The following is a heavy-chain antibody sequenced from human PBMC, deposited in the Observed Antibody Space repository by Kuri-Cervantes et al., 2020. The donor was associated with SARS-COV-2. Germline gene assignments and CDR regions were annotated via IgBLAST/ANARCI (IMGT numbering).Heavy chain of an antibody. CDR1: GYTFTGYY. CDR3: ARDLTDSSSWYLYWIDP. V-gene: IGHV1-69*08. Sequence: SVKVSCKASGYTFTGYYMHWVRQAPGQGLEWMGRIIPILGTANYAQKFQGRVTITADKSTSTAYMELSSLRSEDTAVYYCARDLTDSSSWYLYWIDPWGQGTLVTVSS. J-gene: IGHJ5*02. CDR2: IIPILGTA. D-gene: IGHD6-13*01.